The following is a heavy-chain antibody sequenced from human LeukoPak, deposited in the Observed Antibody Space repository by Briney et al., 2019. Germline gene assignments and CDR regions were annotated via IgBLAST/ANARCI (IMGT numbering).Heavy chain of an antibody. CDR2: IKQDGSEK. CDR1: GFTFSSYW. V-gene: IGHV3-7*04. Sequence: PGGSLRLSCAASGFTFSSYWMSWVRQAPGKGLEWVANIKQDGSEKYYVDSVKGRFTISRDNAKNSLYLQMNSLRAEDTAVYHCARDTVTKLFDYWGQGTLVTVSS. J-gene: IGHJ4*02. D-gene: IGHD4-17*01. CDR3: ARDTVTKLFDY.